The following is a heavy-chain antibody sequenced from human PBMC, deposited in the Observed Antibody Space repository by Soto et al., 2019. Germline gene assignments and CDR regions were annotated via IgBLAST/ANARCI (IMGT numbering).Heavy chain of an antibody. CDR3: ARDRSYYDSSGSYSPPY. CDR2: ISGSAATT. CDR1: GFTFSSYA. J-gene: IGHJ4*02. D-gene: IGHD3-22*01. V-gene: IGHV3-23*01. Sequence: EVQLLESGGGLVQPGGSLRLSCAASGFTFSSYAMNWVRQAPGKGLEWVSAISGSAATTYFADSVKGRFTISRDNSKNTLYLQMNSLRAEDTAVYYCARDRSYYDSSGSYSPPYWGQGTLVTVSS.